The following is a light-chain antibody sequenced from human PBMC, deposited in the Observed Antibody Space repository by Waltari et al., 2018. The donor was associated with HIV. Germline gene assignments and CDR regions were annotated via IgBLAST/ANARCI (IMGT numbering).Light chain of an antibody. Sequence: IQLTQSPSSLSAYLADNVTITCRPSHNSSGFLNWYQQKPGKALKLLIFATSSLQSGVPSRFKGSASGMDFSLTINSLHPEDFATYYCQQSFSGFSFGPGTSVD. V-gene: IGKV1-39*01. J-gene: IGKJ3*01. CDR2: ATS. CDR3: QQSFSGFS. CDR1: HNSSGF.